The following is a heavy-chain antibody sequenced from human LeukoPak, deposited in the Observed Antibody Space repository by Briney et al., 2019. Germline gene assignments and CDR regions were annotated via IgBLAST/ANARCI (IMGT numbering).Heavy chain of an antibody. Sequence: GASVKVSCRVSGYTLTELSMHWVRQAPGKGLEWMGGFDPEDGETIYAQKFQGRVTMTEDTSTDTAYMELSSLRSEDTAVYYCATSPDFWLSFDPWGQGTLVTVSS. D-gene: IGHD3-3*01. CDR2: FDPEDGET. J-gene: IGHJ5*02. CDR3: ATSPDFWLSFDP. CDR1: GYTLTELS. V-gene: IGHV1-24*01.